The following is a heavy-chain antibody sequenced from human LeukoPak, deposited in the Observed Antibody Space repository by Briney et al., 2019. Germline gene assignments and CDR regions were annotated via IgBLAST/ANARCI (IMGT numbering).Heavy chain of an antibody. J-gene: IGHJ4*02. CDR1: GLTFADAW. CDR2: IKQDGSAK. Sequence: GGSLRLSCVASGLTFADAWMYWVRQAPGKGLEWVANIKQDGSAKPYVDSVKGRFTISRDNAKNSLFLQMNSLRAEDTAVYYCARDNGWSADFWGQGTLVTVSS. V-gene: IGHV3-7*03. CDR3: ARDNGWSADF. D-gene: IGHD2-15*01.